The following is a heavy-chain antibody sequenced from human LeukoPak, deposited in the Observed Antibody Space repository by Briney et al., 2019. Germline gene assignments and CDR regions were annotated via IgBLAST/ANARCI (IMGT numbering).Heavy chain of an antibody. CDR2: IYYSGST. CDR3: ARHVDSRPQVPFDY. Sequence: SETLSLTCAVYGGSISSYYWSWIRQPPGKGLEWIGDIYYSGSTNYNPSLKSRVTISVDTSKNQFSLKLSSVTAADTAVYYCARHVDSRPQVPFDYWGQGTLVTVSS. J-gene: IGHJ4*02. CDR1: GGSISSYY. D-gene: IGHD3-22*01. V-gene: IGHV4-59*08.